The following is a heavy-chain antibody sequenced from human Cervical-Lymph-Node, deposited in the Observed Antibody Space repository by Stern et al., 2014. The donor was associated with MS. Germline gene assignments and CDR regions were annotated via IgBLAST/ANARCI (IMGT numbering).Heavy chain of an antibody. Sequence: MQLVQSEGGLVKPGGSLRLSCAGFGFTISSYSMTWVRQAQGKGTEWISLISSGSTFIKYAYSVKGRFTISRDNAKNSLYLQMDSLRDEDTAVYYCATEKSGGATTFDYWGQGTLVTVSS. CDR1: GFTISSYS. V-gene: IGHV3-21*01. J-gene: IGHJ4*02. CDR2: ISSGSTFI. CDR3: ATEKSGGATTFDY. D-gene: IGHD3-16*01.